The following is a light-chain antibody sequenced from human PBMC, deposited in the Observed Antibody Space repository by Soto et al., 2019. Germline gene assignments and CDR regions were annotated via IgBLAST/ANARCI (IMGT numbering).Light chain of an antibody. CDR1: QSISSW. CDR2: NAS. CDR3: QQYNSYSPT. V-gene: IGKV1-5*03. J-gene: IGKJ1*01. Sequence: DIPMTQSPSTLSASVGDRVTITCRASQSISSWLAWYQQKPGKAHKLLIYNASSLESGVPSRFSGSGYGTEFTLTISSLQPDDFANYYCQQYNSYSPTFGQGTKVEIK.